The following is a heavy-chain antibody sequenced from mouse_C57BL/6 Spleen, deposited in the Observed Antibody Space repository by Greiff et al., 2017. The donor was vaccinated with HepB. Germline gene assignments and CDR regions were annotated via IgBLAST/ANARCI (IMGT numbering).Heavy chain of an antibody. CDR2: ISSGSSTI. Sequence: VQLTESGGGLVKPGGSLKLSCAASGFTFSDYGMHWVRQAPEKGLEWVAYISSGSSTIYYADTVKGRVTISRDNAKTTLFLQMTSLRSEDTAMYYCAMEGLLRGYAMDYWGQRTSVTVSS. CDR3: AMEGLLRGYAMDY. J-gene: IGHJ4*01. D-gene: IGHD1-1*01. V-gene: IGHV5-17*01. CDR1: GFTFSDYG.